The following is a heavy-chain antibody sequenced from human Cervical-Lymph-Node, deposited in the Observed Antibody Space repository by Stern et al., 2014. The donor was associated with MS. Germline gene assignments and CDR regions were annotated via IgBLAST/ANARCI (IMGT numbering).Heavy chain of an antibody. Sequence: QVQLQESGPGLVKPSETLSLTCTGSGDSISSYYWNWIGQPPGKGLEWIGYIYYTGTTNYNPSLKGRVAISLDTSKNQFSLILRSVSAADTAVYYCARKSLSMDHYFDSWGQGTLVTVSS. V-gene: IGHV4-59*01. D-gene: IGHD2-2*03. J-gene: IGHJ4*02. CDR3: ARKSLSMDHYFDS. CDR1: GDSISSYY. CDR2: IYYTGTT.